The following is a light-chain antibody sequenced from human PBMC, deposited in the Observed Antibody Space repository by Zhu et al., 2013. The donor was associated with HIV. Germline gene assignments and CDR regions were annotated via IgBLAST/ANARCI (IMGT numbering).Light chain of an antibody. CDR3: QQYNSYSS. CDR2: DAS. J-gene: IGKJ2*03. Sequence: QMTQSPSSLSASVGDRVTITCRASQGIASALAWYQQKPGKGPKLLIYDASNLHTGVPSRFSGSGSGTEFTLTISSLQPDDVATYYCQQYNSYSSFGPGDQGGDQ. V-gene: IGKV1-13*02. CDR1: QGIASA.